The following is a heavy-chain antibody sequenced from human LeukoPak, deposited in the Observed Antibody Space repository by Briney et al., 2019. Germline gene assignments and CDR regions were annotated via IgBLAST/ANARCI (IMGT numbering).Heavy chain of an antibody. CDR2: IKQDGSER. CDR3: ARALYDFWSGYYFDY. V-gene: IGHV3-7*01. D-gene: IGHD3-3*01. CDR1: GFTFSSYW. J-gene: IGHJ4*02. Sequence: GGSLRLSCAASGFTFSSYWMSWVRQAPGKGLEWVANIKQDGSERYYVDSVKGRFTISRDNAKNSLYLQMNSLRAADTAVYYCARALYDFWSGYYFDYWGQGILVTASS.